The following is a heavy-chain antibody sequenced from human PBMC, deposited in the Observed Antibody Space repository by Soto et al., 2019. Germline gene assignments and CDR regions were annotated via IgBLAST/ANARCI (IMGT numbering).Heavy chain of an antibody. D-gene: IGHD3-10*02. J-gene: IGHJ5*02. CDR1: GLSLSTSGEA. Sequence: QITLKESGPTLVKPTQTLTLTCTFSGLSLSTSGEAVGWIRQPPGKALEWLALIYWDDDKRYNPTLKTRLTITKDTSKNQMVLTLTNIDPVDTATYYCAHYVSISLAGWFDPWGEGILFTVSS. V-gene: IGHV2-5*02. CDR2: IYWDDDK. CDR3: AHYVSISLAGWFDP.